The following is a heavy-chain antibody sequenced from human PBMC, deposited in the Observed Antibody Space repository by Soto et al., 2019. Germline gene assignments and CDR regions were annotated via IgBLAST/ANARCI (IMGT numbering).Heavy chain of an antibody. V-gene: IGHV4-30-2*01. Sequence: QLQLQGSGPGLVKPSQTLSLTCAVSGASISRGGSSWSWIRQAPGTGLEWIGYIYHNGITNYNPSLKRRVTISVDKSQNQFSLSLNFVTAADTAVYYCARGLAVRGSYGLDVWGQGTTVTVSS. CDR1: GASISRGGSS. CDR2: IYHNGIT. D-gene: IGHD3-10*01. J-gene: IGHJ6*02. CDR3: ARGLAVRGSYGLDV.